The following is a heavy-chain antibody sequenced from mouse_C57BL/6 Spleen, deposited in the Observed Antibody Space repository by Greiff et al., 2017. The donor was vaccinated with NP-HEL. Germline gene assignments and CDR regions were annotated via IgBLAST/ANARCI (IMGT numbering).Heavy chain of an antibody. Sequence: EVQLQQSGPELVKPGASVKIPCKASGYTFTDYNLDWVKQSHGKSLEWIGDINPNNGGTIYNQKFKVKATLTVVKSYSTAYMELRSLTSEDTAVYYCAVDSSGYRYFDVWGTGTTVTVSS. D-gene: IGHD3-2*02. CDR3: AVDSSGYRYFDV. V-gene: IGHV1-18*01. CDR2: INPNNGGT. CDR1: GYTFTDYN. J-gene: IGHJ1*03.